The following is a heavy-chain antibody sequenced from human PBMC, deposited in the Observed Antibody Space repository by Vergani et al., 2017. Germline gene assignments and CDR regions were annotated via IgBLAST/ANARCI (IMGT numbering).Heavy chain of an antibody. V-gene: IGHV4-39*01. CDR2: IYYSGST. D-gene: IGHD5-24*01. Sequence: QLQLQESGPGLVKPSETLSLTCTVPGGSISSSSYYWGWIRQPPGKGLEWIGSIYYSGSTSYNPSLKSRVTISVATSKNQFSLQLSSVTAADTDVYYCARLGYKRWLQKGASEVDYWGQGSLVTVSS. J-gene: IGHJ4*02. CDR3: ARLGYKRWLQKGASEVDY. CDR1: GGSISSSSYY.